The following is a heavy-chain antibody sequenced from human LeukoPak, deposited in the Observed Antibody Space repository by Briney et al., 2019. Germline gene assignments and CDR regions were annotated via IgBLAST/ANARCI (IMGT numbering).Heavy chain of an antibody. CDR2: ISVSATST. CDR3: AREKATTAFDY. D-gene: IGHD4-17*01. V-gene: IGHV3-23*01. J-gene: IGHJ4*02. Sequence: GGSLRLSCAASGFTFSSYAMTWVRQAPGKGLECVSTISVSATSTYYADSVKGRFTISRDNAKNSLYLQMNSLRAEDTAVYYCAREKATTAFDYWGQGTLVTVSS. CDR1: GFTFSSYA.